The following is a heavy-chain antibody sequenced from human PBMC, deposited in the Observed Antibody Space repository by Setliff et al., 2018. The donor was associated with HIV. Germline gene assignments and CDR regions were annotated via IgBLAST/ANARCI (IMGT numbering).Heavy chain of an antibody. CDR2: IYTSGST. J-gene: IGHJ5*02. D-gene: IGHD1-1*01. V-gene: IGHV4-4*07. CDR3: ARDTTPGVGQAANWFDP. Sequence: SETLSLTCTVSGGSISSYYWSWIRQPAGKGLEWIGRIYTSGSTNYNPSLKSRVTMSVDTSKNQFSLKLSSVTAADTAVYYCARDTTPGVGQAANWFDPWGQGTLVTVSS. CDR1: GGSISSYY.